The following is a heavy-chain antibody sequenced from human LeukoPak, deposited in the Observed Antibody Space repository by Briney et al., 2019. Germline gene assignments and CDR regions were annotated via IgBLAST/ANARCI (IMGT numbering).Heavy chain of an antibody. CDR2: ISYDGSNK. V-gene: IGHV3-30-3*01. J-gene: IGHJ4*02. Sequence: GGSLRLSCAASGFTFSSYAMHWVRQAPGKGLEGGAVISYDGSNKYYADSVKGRFTISRDNSKNTLYLQMNSLRAEDTAVYYCARDCQSRGYYQENYFDYWGQGTLVTVSS. D-gene: IGHD3-22*01. CDR3: ARDCQSRGYYQENYFDY. CDR1: GFTFSSYA.